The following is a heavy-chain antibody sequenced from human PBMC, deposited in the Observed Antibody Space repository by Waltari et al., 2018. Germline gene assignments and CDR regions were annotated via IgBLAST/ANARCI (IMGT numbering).Heavy chain of an antibody. CDR2: INHSGST. J-gene: IGHJ6*03. D-gene: IGHD3-22*01. Sequence: QVQLQQWGAGLLKPSETLSLTCAVYGGSFSGYYWSWIRQPPGKGLAWKGEINHSGSTNYNPSLKSRGTIAEDTSKNQVSLKLSSVTAADTAVYYCARELSKSYYDSSGSVYYYYYMDVWGKGTTVTVSS. V-gene: IGHV4-34*01. CDR1: GGSFSGYY. CDR3: ARELSKSYYDSSGSVYYYYYMDV.